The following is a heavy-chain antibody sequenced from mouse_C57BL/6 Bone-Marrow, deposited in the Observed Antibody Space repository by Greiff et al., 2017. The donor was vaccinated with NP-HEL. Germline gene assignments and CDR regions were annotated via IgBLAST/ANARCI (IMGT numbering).Heavy chain of an antibody. CDR2: IYPGGGYT. CDR1: GYTFTNYW. CDR3: ARSVTTVGYYFDY. D-gene: IGHD1-1*01. V-gene: IGHV1-63*01. J-gene: IGHJ2*01. Sequence: QVQLQQSGAELVRPGTSVKMSCKASGYTFTNYWIGWAKQRPGHGLEWIGDIYPGGGYTNYNEKFKGKATLTADKSSSTAYMQFSSLTSEDSAIYYCARSVTTVGYYFDYWGQGTTLTVSS.